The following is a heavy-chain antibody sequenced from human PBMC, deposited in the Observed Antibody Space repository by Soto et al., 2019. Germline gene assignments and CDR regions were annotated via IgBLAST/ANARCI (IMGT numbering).Heavy chain of an antibody. D-gene: IGHD3-3*01. V-gene: IGHV4-61*01. CDR3: ARGVFRFLQWFDP. CDR2: VYYSGST. J-gene: IGHJ5*02. Sequence: SETLSLTCTVSDASVNSENYYWSWIRQPPGKGLEWIGYVYYSGSTNYNPSLKSRATISLDTYRNQFSLKMTSMTSADTAFYYCARGVFRFLQWFDPWGQGTLVTV. CDR1: DASVNSENYY.